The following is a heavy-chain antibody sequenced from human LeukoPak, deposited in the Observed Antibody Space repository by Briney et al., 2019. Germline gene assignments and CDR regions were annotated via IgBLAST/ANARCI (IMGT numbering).Heavy chain of an antibody. CDR2: IQQDGNEK. V-gene: IGHV3-7*01. CDR3: ASRIVGTPDYFDY. D-gene: IGHD1-26*01. Sequence: GGSLRLSCAASGFTFSNYWMSWVRQAPGKGLEWVANIQQDGNEKYYVDSVKGRFTISRDNAKNSLYLQMNSLRVEDTAVYYCASRIVGTPDYFDYWGQGTLVTVSS. J-gene: IGHJ4*02. CDR1: GFTFSNYW.